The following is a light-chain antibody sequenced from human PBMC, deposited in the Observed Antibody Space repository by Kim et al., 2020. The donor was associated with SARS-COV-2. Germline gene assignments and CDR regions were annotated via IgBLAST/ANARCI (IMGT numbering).Light chain of an antibody. J-gene: IGLJ1*01. CDR3: CSFAGTFSPYV. V-gene: IGLV2-11*01. CDR2: DVT. CDR1: SSDVGGYDY. Sequence: QSVTISSTGASSDVGGYDYVSWYQHHPGKAPNLMIYDVTQRPSGVPARFSGSKSGNTASLTISGLQGDDEADYYCCSFAGTFSPYVFGSGTKVTVL.